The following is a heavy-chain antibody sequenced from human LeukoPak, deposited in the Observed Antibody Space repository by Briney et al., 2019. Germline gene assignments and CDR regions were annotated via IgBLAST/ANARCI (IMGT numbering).Heavy chain of an antibody. J-gene: IGHJ3*01. Sequence: GASVEVSCKASGYTFTSYGLSWVRQAPGQGLEWMGWISGYNGNTKYAQNFHGRVTMTTDTSTSTGYMELRSLRSDDTAMYYCARDFSGPYDILTGGDAFDVWGQGTMVSVSS. D-gene: IGHD3-9*01. V-gene: IGHV1-18*01. CDR3: ARDFSGPYDILTGGDAFDV. CDR2: ISGYNGNT. CDR1: GYTFTSYG.